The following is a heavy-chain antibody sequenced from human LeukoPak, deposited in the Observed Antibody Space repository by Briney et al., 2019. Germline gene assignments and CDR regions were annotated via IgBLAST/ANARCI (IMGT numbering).Heavy chain of an antibody. J-gene: IGHJ4*02. D-gene: IGHD3-10*01. V-gene: IGHV3-33*08. CDR1: GFTFSSYG. CDR2: ICCDGSNK. Sequence: GRSLRLSCAASGFTFSSYGMHWVRQAPGKGLEWVAVICCDGSNKYYADSVKGRFTISRDNSKNTLYLQMNSLRAEDTAVYYCAGGLWFGENYFDYWGQGTLVTVPS. CDR3: AGGLWFGENYFDY.